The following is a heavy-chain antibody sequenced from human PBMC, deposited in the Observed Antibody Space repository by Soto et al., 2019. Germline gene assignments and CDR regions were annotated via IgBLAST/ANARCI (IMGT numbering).Heavy chain of an antibody. J-gene: IGHJ6*02. D-gene: IGHD6-6*01. CDR2: IIPIFGTA. V-gene: IGHV1-69*13. Sequence: GASVKVSCKASGGTFSSYAISWVRQAPGQGLEWMGGIIPIFGTANYAQKFQGRVTITADESTSTAYMELSSLRSEDTAVYYCARGIAARPTLRSYYYYGMDVWGQGTTVTAP. CDR3: ARGIAARPTLRSYYYYGMDV. CDR1: GGTFSSYA.